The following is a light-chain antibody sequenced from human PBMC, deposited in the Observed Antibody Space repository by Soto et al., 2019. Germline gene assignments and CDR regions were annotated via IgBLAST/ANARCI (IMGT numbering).Light chain of an antibody. CDR1: QSVSST. J-gene: IGKJ4*01. Sequence: ETVMTQSPGPLSVSPGESATLSCGTSQSVSSTLAWYQQKPGQAPRLLIYGSSTRATGSPARFSGSWSGTEFTLTISYLRPEDSAVYFCQQYHDWVTFGGGTRVES. V-gene: IGKV3D-15*01. CDR2: GSS. CDR3: QQYHDWVT.